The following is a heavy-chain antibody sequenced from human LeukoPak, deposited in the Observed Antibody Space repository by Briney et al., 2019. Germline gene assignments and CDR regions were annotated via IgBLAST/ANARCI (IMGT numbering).Heavy chain of an antibody. Sequence: PSETLSLTCAVYGGSFSDYYWSWTRQPPGKGLEWIGEINHSGSTNYNPSLKSRVTISVDTSKNQFSLKLSSVTAADTALYYCAYSSGYQQHWGQGTLVTVSS. CDR3: AYSSGYQQH. J-gene: IGHJ1*01. CDR1: GGSFSDYY. D-gene: IGHD3-22*01. V-gene: IGHV4-34*01. CDR2: INHSGST.